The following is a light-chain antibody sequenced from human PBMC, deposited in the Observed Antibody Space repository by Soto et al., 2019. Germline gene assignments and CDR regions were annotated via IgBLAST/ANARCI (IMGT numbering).Light chain of an antibody. CDR3: GTWDSSLSVGV. CDR2: DNN. J-gene: IGLJ2*01. V-gene: IGLV1-51*01. Sequence: QSVLTQPPSVSAAPGQKVTISCSGNSSNIGNNFVSWFQQLPGAAPKLLIYDNNNRPSGIPDRFSGSKSGTSATLGITGLQTGDEADYYCGTWDSSLSVGVFGGGTKVTVL. CDR1: SSNIGNNF.